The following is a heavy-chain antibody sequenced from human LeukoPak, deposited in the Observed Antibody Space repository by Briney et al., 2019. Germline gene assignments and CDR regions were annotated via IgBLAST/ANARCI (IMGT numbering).Heavy chain of an antibody. D-gene: IGHD2-2*01. CDR1: GYTFTGYY. CDR3: ARVNCSSTSCLYYFDY. J-gene: IGHJ4*02. Sequence: GASVKVSCKASGYTFTGYYMHWVRQAPGQGLEWMGWINPNSGGTNYAQKFQGRVTMTRDTSISTAYMEPSRLRSDDTAVYYCARVNCSSTSCLYYFDYWGQGTLVTVSS. CDR2: INPNSGGT. V-gene: IGHV1-2*02.